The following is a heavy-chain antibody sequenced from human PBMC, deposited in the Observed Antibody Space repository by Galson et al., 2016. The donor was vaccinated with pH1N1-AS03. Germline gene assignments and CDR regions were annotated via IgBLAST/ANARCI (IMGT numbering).Heavy chain of an antibody. CDR2: VNGDGSST. CDR3: ATGRGYYYEY. J-gene: IGHJ4*02. Sequence: SLRLSCAASGFTFSNLWMHWVRQGPGKGLVWVARVNGDGSSTTDADSVKGRFTISRDNAKDTVYLQMISLRAEDTAVYYCATGRGYYYEYWGQGTLVTVSS. D-gene: IGHD3-10*01. V-gene: IGHV3-74*01. CDR1: GFTFSNLW.